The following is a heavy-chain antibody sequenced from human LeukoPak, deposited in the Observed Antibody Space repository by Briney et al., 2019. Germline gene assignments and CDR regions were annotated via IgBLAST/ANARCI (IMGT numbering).Heavy chain of an antibody. V-gene: IGHV3-11*01. D-gene: IGHD6-13*01. CDR1: GIIFSDYY. CDR2: VSDSGSTK. Sequence: GGSLRLSCAASGIIFSDYYMSWIRQAPGKGLEWISYVSDSGSTKYYADSVKGRFTISRDNDKNSLLLQMDSLRVEDTAMYYCAREMGSTWHAPIDYWGQGILVTVSS. CDR3: AREMGSTWHAPIDY. J-gene: IGHJ4*02.